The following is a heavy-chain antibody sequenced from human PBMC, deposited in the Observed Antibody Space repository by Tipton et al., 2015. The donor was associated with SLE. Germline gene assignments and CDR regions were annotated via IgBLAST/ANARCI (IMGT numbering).Heavy chain of an antibody. V-gene: IGHV4-34*01. J-gene: IGHJ3*01. CDR2: INHSGSA. CDR1: GGSFSGYY. CDR3: ARGGRSGDRRWTS. D-gene: IGHD6-19*01. Sequence: TLSLTCDVNGGSFSGYYWSWIRQSPGKGLEWIGEINHSGSANYNPSPKSRVTMAIETSQNQFSLKVISVTAADTAVYYCARGGRSGDRRWTSWGQGTRVTVAS.